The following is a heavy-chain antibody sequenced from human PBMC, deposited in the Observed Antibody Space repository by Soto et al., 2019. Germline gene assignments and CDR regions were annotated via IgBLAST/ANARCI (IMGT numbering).Heavy chain of an antibody. CDR3: AATGGNYCGLDV. CDR1: DNTFTHYG. CDR2: ISGYNGNT. Sequence: QVRLVQSGSEVKKLGASVKVSCKSSDNTFTHYGINWVRQAPGQGLEWMGWISGYNGNTKYAQKFQDRVTMTADTSTRTAFMEVRSLTSDDTGVYFCAATGGNYCGLDVWGKGTTVTVSS. D-gene: IGHD2-8*02. J-gene: IGHJ6*04. V-gene: IGHV1-18*01.